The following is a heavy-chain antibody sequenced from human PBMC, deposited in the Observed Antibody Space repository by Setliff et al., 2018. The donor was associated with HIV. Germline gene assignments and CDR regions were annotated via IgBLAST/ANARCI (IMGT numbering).Heavy chain of an antibody. CDR3: ARQGDYHILTGYYSGPHDAFDI. J-gene: IGHJ3*02. CDR2: IYPGDSDT. D-gene: IGHD3-9*01. V-gene: IGHV5-51*01. CDR1: GYSFTSYW. Sequence: AGESLKISCKGSGYSFTSYWIAWVRQMPGRGLEWMGIIYPGDSDTRYSPSFQGQVTISADKSISTAYLQWSSLKASDTAMYYCARQGDYHILTGYYSGPHDAFDIWGQGTMVTVSS.